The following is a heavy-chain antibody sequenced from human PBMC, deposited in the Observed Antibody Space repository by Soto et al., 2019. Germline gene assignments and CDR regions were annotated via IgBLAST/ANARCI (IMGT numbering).Heavy chain of an antibody. CDR1: GGSISSGGYY. V-gene: IGHV4-31*03. CDR3: ASNVYDSREYYFDY. Sequence: SETLSLTCTVSGGSISSGGYYWSWIRQHPGKGLEWIGYIYYSGSTYYNPSLKSRVTISVDTSKNQFSLKLSSVTAADTAVYYCASNVYDSREYYFDYWGQGTLVTVSS. CDR2: IYYSGST. J-gene: IGHJ4*02. D-gene: IGHD3-22*01.